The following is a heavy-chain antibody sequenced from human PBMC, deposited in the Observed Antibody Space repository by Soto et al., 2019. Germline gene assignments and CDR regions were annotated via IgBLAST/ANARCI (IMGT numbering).Heavy chain of an antibody. D-gene: IGHD3-22*01. CDR3: AGSKYYYDSRGYHFFDY. CDR1: GFTFSSYS. CDR2: ISSSSSTI. Sequence: GGSLRLSCAGSGFTFSSYSMNWVRQAPGKGLEWVSYISSSSSTIYYADSVKGRFTISRDNAKNSLYLQMNSLRAEDTAVYYCAGSKYYYDSRGYHFFDYWGQGTLVTVSS. V-gene: IGHV3-48*01. J-gene: IGHJ4*02.